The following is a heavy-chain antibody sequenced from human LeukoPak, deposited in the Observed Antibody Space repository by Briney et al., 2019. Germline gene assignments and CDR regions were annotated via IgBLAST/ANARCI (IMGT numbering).Heavy chain of an antibody. CDR2: ISYDGSNK. Sequence: GGSLRLSCAASGFTFSSYAMHWVCQAPGKGLEWVAVISYDGSNKYYADSVKGRFTISRDNSKNTLYLQMNSLRAEDTAVYYCARSSGTDAFDIWGQGTMVTVSS. CDR3: ARSSGTDAFDI. V-gene: IGHV3-30*04. CDR1: GFTFSSYA. J-gene: IGHJ3*02. D-gene: IGHD3-3*01.